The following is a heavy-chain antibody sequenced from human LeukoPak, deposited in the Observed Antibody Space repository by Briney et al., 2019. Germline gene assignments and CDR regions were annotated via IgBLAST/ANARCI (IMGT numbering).Heavy chain of an antibody. Sequence: PSETLSLTCAVYGGSFSGYYWSWIRQPPGKGLEWIGEINHSGSTNYNPSLKSRVIISVDTSKNQFSLKLSPVTAADTAVYYCARRAYYYGMDVWGKGTTVTVSS. CDR3: ARRAYYYGMDV. CDR1: GGSFSGYY. J-gene: IGHJ6*04. CDR2: INHSGST. V-gene: IGHV4-34*01.